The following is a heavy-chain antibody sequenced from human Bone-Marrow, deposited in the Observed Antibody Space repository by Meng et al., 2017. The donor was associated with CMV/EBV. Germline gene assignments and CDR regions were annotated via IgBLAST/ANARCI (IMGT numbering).Heavy chain of an antibody. J-gene: IGHJ6*02. V-gene: IGHV3-30*14. CDR3: ASYGSFPLDV. CDR1: GFTFRSYA. CDR2: ISYDGSNK. D-gene: IGHD6-19*01. Sequence: GGSLRLSCAASGFTFRSYAMHWVRQAPGQGLEWVAVISYDGSNKYHSDSVKGRFTISRDDSKNTVYLQMNSLRAEDTAVYYCASYGSFPLDVWGQGTTVTVSS.